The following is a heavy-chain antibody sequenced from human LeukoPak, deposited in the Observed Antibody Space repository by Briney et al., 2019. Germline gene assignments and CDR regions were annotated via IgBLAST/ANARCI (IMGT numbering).Heavy chain of an antibody. V-gene: IGHV1-2*02. CDR2: INPNSGGT. CDR3: ARADRLHGGPYLIGP. Sequence: GASVKVSCKTSGYSFTDYYMHWVRQAPGQGLEWMGWINPNSGGTSSAQTFQGRVTMTRDTSITTVYMEVSWLTSDDTAIYYCARADRLHGGPYLIGPWGQGTLVTVSS. CDR1: GYSFTDYY. D-gene: IGHD2-21*01. J-gene: IGHJ5*02.